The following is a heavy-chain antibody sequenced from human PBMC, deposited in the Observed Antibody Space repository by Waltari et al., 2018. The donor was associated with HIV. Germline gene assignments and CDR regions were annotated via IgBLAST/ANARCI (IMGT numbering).Heavy chain of an antibody. CDR1: GFTFSNYT. CDR3: ARDINGGWGY. CDR2: ISRSSSSI. Sequence: EVQLVGSGGGLVQPGGSLSLACAASGFTFSNYTLNWVRQDPGKGLEWVSYISRSSSSIFYADSVKGRFTISRDNAKNSLYLQMNSLRVEDTAVYYCARDINGGWGYWGQGTLVTVAS. J-gene: IGHJ4*02. D-gene: IGHD7-27*01. V-gene: IGHV3-48*01.